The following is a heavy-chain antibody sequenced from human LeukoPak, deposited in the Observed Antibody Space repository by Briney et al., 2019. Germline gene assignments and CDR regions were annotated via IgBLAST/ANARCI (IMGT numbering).Heavy chain of an antibody. D-gene: IGHD2-21*02. CDR1: GFTFSSYG. J-gene: IGHJ4*02. V-gene: IGHV3-33*06. CDR2: IWYDGSNK. CDR3: AKSAPYCGGDCYPDY. Sequence: GGSLRLSCAASGFTFSSYGMHWVRQAPGKGLEWVAVIWYDGSNKYYADSVKGRFTISRDNSKNTLYLQMNSLRAEDTAVYYCAKSAPYCGGDCYPDYWGQGTLVTVSS.